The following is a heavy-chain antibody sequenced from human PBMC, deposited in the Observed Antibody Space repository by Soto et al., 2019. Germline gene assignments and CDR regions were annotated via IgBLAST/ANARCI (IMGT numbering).Heavy chain of an antibody. D-gene: IGHD4-17*01. Sequence: ASVKVSCKASGYTFTSYYMHWVRQAPGQGLEWMGIINPSGGSTSYAQKFQGRVTMTRDTSTSTVYMELSSLRSEDTAVYYCAREPNYGANGDYYYYYMDVWGKGTTVTVSS. CDR3: AREPNYGANGDYYYYYMDV. CDR2: INPSGGST. J-gene: IGHJ6*03. CDR1: GYTFTSYY. V-gene: IGHV1-46*03.